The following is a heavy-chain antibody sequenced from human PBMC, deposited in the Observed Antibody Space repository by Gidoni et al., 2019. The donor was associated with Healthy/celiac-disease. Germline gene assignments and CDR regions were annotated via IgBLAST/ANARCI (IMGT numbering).Heavy chain of an antibody. CDR3: ARDPSLGYSGFGFDP. Sequence: EVQLVESGGGLVKPGGSLRLSCAASGFTFSSYSMNWVRQAPGKGLEWVSSISSSSSYIYYADSVKGRFTISRDNAKNSLYLQMNSLRAEDTAVYYCARDPSLGYSGFGFDPWGQGTLVTVSS. CDR1: GFTFSSYS. CDR2: ISSSSSYI. V-gene: IGHV3-21*01. D-gene: IGHD1-26*01. J-gene: IGHJ5*02.